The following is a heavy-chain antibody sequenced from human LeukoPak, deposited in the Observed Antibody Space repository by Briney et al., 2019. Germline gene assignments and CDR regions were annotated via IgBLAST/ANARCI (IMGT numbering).Heavy chain of an antibody. CDR1: GGSISSHY. D-gene: IGHD1-26*01. V-gene: IGHV4-59*11. J-gene: IGHJ6*04. CDR3: ARSRWVGATGQLDV. CDR2: IYYSGST. Sequence: SETLSLTCTVSGGSISSHYWSWIRQPPGKGLEWIGYIYYSGSTNYNPSLKSRVTISVDTSKNQFSLKLSSVTAADTAVYYCARSRWVGATGQLDVWGKGTTVTVPS.